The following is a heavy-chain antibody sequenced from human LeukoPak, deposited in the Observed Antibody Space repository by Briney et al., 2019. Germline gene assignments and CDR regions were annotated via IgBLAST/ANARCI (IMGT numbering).Heavy chain of an antibody. CDR3: ARDPGIAAAGTYYYYGMDV. CDR2: IYSGGST. V-gene: IGHV3-53*01. Sequence: PGGSLRLSCAASGFTVSSNYMSWVRQAPGEGLEWVSVIYSGGSTYYADSAKGRFTISRDNSKNTLYLQMNSLRAEDTAVYYCARDPGIAAAGTYYYYGMDVWGQGTTVTVSS. D-gene: IGHD6-13*01. CDR1: GFTVSSNY. J-gene: IGHJ6*02.